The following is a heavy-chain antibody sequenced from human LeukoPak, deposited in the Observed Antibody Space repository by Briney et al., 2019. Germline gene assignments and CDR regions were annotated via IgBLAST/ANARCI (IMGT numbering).Heavy chain of an antibody. D-gene: IGHD4-17*01. Sequence: PGGSLRLSCAASGFTFSSYGMHWVRQAPAKGLEWVAIISYDGSNKYYADSVKGRFTISRDNSKNTLYLQMNSLRAEDTAVHYCAKSTTVTQRGYFDYWGQGTLVTVSS. V-gene: IGHV3-30*18. CDR3: AKSTTVTQRGYFDY. CDR2: ISYDGSNK. CDR1: GFTFSSYG. J-gene: IGHJ4*02.